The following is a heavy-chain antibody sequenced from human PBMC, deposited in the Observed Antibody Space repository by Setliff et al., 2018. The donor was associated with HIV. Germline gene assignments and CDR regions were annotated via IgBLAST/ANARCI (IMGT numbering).Heavy chain of an antibody. CDR1: GGSINNDVYF. V-gene: IGHV4-31*03. Sequence: SETLSLTCSVSGGSINNDVYFWSWIRQHPGKALEWLGYVYYSGNTYYNRTLRSRLTISVDTSKNQFSLTLTSMTAADTAVYYGARSSSSSPYWFDYWGQGALVTVSS. D-gene: IGHD6-6*01. CDR2: VYYSGNT. CDR3: ARSSSSSPYWFDY. J-gene: IGHJ4*02.